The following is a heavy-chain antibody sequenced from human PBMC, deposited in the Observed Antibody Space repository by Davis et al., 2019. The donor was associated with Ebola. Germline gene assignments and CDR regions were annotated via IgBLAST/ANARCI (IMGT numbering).Heavy chain of an antibody. J-gene: IGHJ6*02. D-gene: IGHD3-3*01. CDR1: GGSFSGYY. CDR3: ARGRRNYDFWSGYNYYGMDV. CDR2: INHSGST. Sequence: PSETLSLTCAVYGGSFSGYYWSWIRQPPGKGLEWIGEINHSGSTNYNPSLKSRVTISVDTSKNQFSLKLSSVTAADTAVYYCARGRRNYDFWSGYNYYGMDVWGQGTTVTVSS. V-gene: IGHV4-34*01.